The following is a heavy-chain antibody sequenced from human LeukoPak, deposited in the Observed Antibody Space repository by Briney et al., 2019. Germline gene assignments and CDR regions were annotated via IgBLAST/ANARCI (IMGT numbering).Heavy chain of an antibody. CDR3: AREEYDSSGYSDS. CDR1: GGSFSGYY. CDR2: IDHSGST. V-gene: IGHV4-34*01. D-gene: IGHD3-22*01. Sequence: SETLSLTCAVYGGSFSGYYWSWIRQPPGKGLEWIGEIDHSGSTNYNPSLKSRVTISVDTSKNQFSLKLSSVTVADTAVYYCAREEYDSSGYSDSWGQGTLVTVSS. J-gene: IGHJ4*02.